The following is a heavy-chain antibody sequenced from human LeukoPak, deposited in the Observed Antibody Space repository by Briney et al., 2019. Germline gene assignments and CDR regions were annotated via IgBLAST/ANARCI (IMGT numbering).Heavy chain of an antibody. V-gene: IGHV4-31*03. CDR2: IYYSGSA. CDR3: ARQGSSTWNYYYYGMDV. J-gene: IGHJ6*02. Sequence: PSETLSLTCTVSGGSISSGGYYWSWIRQHPGKGLEWIGYIYYSGSAYYNPSLKSRVTISVDTSTNQFSLKLSSVTAADTAVYYCARQGSSTWNYYYYGMDVWGQGTTVTVSS. D-gene: IGHD6-6*01. CDR1: GGSISSGGYY.